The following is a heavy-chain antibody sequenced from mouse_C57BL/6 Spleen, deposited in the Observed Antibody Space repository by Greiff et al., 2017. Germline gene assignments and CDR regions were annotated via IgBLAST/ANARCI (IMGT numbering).Heavy chain of an antibody. J-gene: IGHJ3*01. V-gene: IGHV1-82*01. CDR1: GYAFSSSW. CDR3: ARGGYGSSPAWFAY. D-gene: IGHD1-1*01. CDR2: IYPGDGDT. Sequence: VQLQQSGPELVKPGASVKISCKASGYAFSSSWINWVKQRPGKGLEWIGLIYPGDGDTNYNGKFKGKATLTADKSSSTAYMQLSSLTSEDSAVYFCARGGYGSSPAWFAYWGQGALVTVAA.